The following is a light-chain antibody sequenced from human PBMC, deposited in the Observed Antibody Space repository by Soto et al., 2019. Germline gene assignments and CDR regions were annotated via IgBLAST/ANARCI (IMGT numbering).Light chain of an antibody. CDR3: SSYAGSGTYV. CDR2: QGT. J-gene: IGLJ1*01. CDR1: SSDVGSYDL. Sequence: QSELTQPASVSGSPGQSITISCTGTSSDVGSYDLVSWYQQHPGKAPKLMLYQGTMRPSGDSHRFSGSKSGNTASLTISGLQAEDEADYYCSSYAGSGTYVFGTGTKVTVL. V-gene: IGLV2-23*01.